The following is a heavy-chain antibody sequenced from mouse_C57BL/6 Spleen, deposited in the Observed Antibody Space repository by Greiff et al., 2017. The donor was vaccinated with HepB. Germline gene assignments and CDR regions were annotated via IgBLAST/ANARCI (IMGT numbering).Heavy chain of an antibody. CDR3: AMGTTVVAPFAY. CDR2: ISSGSSTI. Sequence: EVKLVESGGGLVKPGGSLKLSCAASGFTFSDYGMHWVRQAPEKGLEWVAYISSGSSTIYYADTVKGRFTISRDNAKNTLFLQMTSLRSEDTAMYYCAMGTTVVAPFAYWGQGTLVTVSA. J-gene: IGHJ3*01. D-gene: IGHD1-1*01. CDR1: GFTFSDYG. V-gene: IGHV5-17*01.